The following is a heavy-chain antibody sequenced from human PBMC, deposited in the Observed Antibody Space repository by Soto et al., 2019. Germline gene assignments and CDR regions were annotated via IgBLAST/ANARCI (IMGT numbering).Heavy chain of an antibody. CDR3: AMVPSRVVVVAATPYYGMDV. J-gene: IGHJ6*02. CDR1: AFTYSDYY. V-gene: IGHV3-11*01. Sequence: PWVSLRRSCSASAFTYSDYYMSWIRQAPGKALAWVSYISSIGSTIYYADSVKGLFTISRDNAKNSLYLQINSLRAEDTAVYYCAMVPSRVVVVAATPYYGMDVWGQGTTVTVSS. D-gene: IGHD2-15*01. CDR2: ISSIGSTI.